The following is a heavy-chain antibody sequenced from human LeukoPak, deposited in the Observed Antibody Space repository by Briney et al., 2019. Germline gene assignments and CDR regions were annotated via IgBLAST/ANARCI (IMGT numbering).Heavy chain of an antibody. CDR1: GGSISSSGYY. Sequence: RSSETLSLTCTVSGGSISSSGYYWGWIRQPPGKGLEWIGSIYYSESTCYNPSLKSRVTMSVDTSKYQFSLKVSSVTAADTAVYYWARHRAGAGKYFAYWGQEPLVTVSS. CDR3: ARHRAGAGKYFAY. V-gene: IGHV4-39*01. D-gene: IGHD3-10*01. J-gene: IGHJ4*02. CDR2: IYYSEST.